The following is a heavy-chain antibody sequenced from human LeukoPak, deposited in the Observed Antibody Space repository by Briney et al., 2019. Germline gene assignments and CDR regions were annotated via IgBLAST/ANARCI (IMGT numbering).Heavy chain of an antibody. Sequence: GGSLRLSCAASGFTFSSYGMHWVRQAPGKGLEWVAVISYDGSNKYYADSVKGRFTISRDNSKNTLYLQMNSLRAEDTAVYYCARAGEKYSSSWYVGYWGQGTLVTVSS. D-gene: IGHD6-13*01. J-gene: IGHJ4*02. V-gene: IGHV3-30*03. CDR3: ARAGEKYSSSWYVGY. CDR2: ISYDGSNK. CDR1: GFTFSSYG.